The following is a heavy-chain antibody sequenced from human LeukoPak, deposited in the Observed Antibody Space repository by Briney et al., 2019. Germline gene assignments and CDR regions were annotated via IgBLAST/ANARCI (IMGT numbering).Heavy chain of an antibody. V-gene: IGHV3-21*01. CDR3: ARVGASTYALDY. CDR2: ISSSSSYI. D-gene: IGHD1-26*01. CDR1: GFTFSSYS. J-gene: IGHJ4*02. Sequence: GGSLRLSCAASGFTFSSYSMNWVRQAPGKGLEWVSSISSSSSYIYYADSVKGRFTISRDNAKNSLYLQMNSLRAEDTGVYYCARVGASTYALDYWGQGTLVTVSS.